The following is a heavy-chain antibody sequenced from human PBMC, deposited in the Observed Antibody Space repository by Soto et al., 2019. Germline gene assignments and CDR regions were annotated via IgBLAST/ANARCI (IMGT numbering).Heavy chain of an antibody. D-gene: IGHD2-2*01. Sequence: SVKVSCKASGYTFTGYYMHWVRQAPGQGLEWMGWINPNSGGTNYAQKFQGWVTMTRDTSISTAYMELSRLRSADTAVYYCARELVLPTTTLSYFESWGQGTLVAGSS. CDR1: GYTFTGYY. V-gene: IGHV1-2*04. CDR2: INPNSGGT. J-gene: IGHJ4*02. CDR3: ARELVLPTTTLSYFES.